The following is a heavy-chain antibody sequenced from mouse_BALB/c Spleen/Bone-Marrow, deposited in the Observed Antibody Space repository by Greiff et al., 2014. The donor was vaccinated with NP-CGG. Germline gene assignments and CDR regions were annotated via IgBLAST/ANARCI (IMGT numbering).Heavy chain of an antibody. Sequence: DVQLVESGGGLVQPGGSRKLSCAASGFTFSSFGMHWVRQAPEKGLEWVAYISSGSSTIYYADTVKGRFTISRDNPKNTLFLQMTSLRSEDTAMYYCARCQGAYGNIRRGYAMDYWGQGTSVTVSS. CDR1: GFTFSSFG. V-gene: IGHV5-17*02. J-gene: IGHJ4*01. D-gene: IGHD2-1*01. CDR3: ARCQGAYGNIRRGYAMDY. CDR2: ISSGSSTI.